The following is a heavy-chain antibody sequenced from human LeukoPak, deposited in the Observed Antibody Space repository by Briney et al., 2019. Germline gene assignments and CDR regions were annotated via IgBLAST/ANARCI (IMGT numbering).Heavy chain of an antibody. V-gene: IGHV3-7*01. CDR1: GFTFSSYW. CDR2: IKQDGSEK. D-gene: IGHD3-22*01. CDR3: ARGDYYDSNGYFFSIEGDY. J-gene: IGHJ4*02. Sequence: GVSLRLSCAASGFTFSSYWISWVRQAPGKGLEWVANIKQDGSEKYYVDSVKGRFTISRDNAKNSLYLQMNSLRAEDTAVYYCARGDYYDSNGYFFSIEGDYWGQGTLVTVSS.